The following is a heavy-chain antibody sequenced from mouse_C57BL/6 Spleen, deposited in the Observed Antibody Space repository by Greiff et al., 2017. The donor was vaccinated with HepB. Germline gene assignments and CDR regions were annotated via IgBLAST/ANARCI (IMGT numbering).Heavy chain of an antibody. CDR3: ARSSYYDYGNYYAMDY. CDR1: GYAFSSYW. J-gene: IGHJ4*01. CDR2: IYPGDGDT. Sequence: QVQLQQSGAELVKPGASVKISCKASGYAFSSYWMNWVKQRPGKGLEWIGQIYPGDGDTNYNGKFKGKATLTADKSSSTAYMQLSSLTSEDSAVYFCARSSYYDYGNYYAMDYWGQGTSVTVSS. D-gene: IGHD2-4*01. V-gene: IGHV1-80*01.